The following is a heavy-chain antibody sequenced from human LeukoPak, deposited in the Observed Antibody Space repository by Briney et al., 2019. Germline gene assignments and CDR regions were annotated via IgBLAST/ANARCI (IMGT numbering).Heavy chain of an antibody. D-gene: IGHD3-22*01. Sequence: GGSLRLSCAASRFTFSSYGMHWLRQAPGKGLESVAFIRYDGSNKYYADSVKGRFTISRDNAKDSLYLQMNSLRAEDTAVYYCARTSTYYYDSSGSLFDYWGQGTLVTVSS. CDR3: ARTSTYYYDSSGSLFDY. J-gene: IGHJ4*02. CDR1: RFTFSSYG. V-gene: IGHV3-30*02. CDR2: IRYDGSNK.